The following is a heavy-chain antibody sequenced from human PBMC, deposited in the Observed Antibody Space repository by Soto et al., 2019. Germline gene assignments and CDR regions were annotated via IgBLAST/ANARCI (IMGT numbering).Heavy chain of an antibody. V-gene: IGHV3-30*18. D-gene: IGHD3-10*01. CDR1: GFTFSSYG. Sequence: GGSLRLSCAASGFTFSSYGMHWVHQAPGKWLEWVAVISYDGSNKYYADSVKGRFTISRDNSKNTLYLQMNSLRAEDTAVYYCANPGYYGSGSYEYFQHWGQGTLVTVSS. J-gene: IGHJ1*01. CDR3: ANPGYYGSGSYEYFQH. CDR2: ISYDGSNK.